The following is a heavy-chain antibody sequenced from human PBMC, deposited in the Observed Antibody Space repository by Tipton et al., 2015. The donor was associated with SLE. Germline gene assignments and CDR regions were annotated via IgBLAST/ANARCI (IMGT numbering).Heavy chain of an antibody. V-gene: IGHV4-59*08. D-gene: IGHD6-13*01. Sequence: TLSLTCTVSGGSISSYYWSWIRQPPGKGLEWIGYIYYSGSTYYNPSLKSRVTISVDTSKNQFSLKLSSVTAADTAVYYCARGDRSSWDYWGQGTLVTVSS. CDR1: GGSISSYY. J-gene: IGHJ4*02. CDR3: ARGDRSSWDY. CDR2: IYYSGST.